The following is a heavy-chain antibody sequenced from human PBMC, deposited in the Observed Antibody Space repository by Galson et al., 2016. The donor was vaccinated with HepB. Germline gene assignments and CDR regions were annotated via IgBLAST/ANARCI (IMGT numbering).Heavy chain of an antibody. CDR1: GDSISTSDTYY. D-gene: IGHD6-19*01. J-gene: IGHJ5*02. CDR3: AKIPHSRSSSGRFDP. Sequence: ETLSLTCTVSGDSISTSDTYYWGWVRQSPVKGLEWIGTIYYTGTTYYNLSPKSRVTISVDTSKNQFSLRVNSVTAADTAVYYCAKIPHSRSSSGRFDPWGRGTLVTVSS. CDR2: IYYTGTT. V-gene: IGHV4-39*07.